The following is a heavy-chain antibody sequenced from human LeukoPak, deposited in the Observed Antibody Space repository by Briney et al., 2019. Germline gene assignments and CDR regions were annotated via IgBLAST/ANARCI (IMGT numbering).Heavy chain of an antibody. CDR2: IYTSGST. V-gene: IGHV4-4*07. Sequence: SETLSLTCTVSGGSISSYYWSWIRQPAGKGLEWIGRIYTSGSTNYNPSLKSRVTISVDTSKNQFSLKLSSVTAADTAVYYCARALYYYDSSGYSDAFDIWGQGTMVTVSS. D-gene: IGHD3-22*01. CDR1: GGSISSYY. CDR3: ARALYYYDSSGYSDAFDI. J-gene: IGHJ3*02.